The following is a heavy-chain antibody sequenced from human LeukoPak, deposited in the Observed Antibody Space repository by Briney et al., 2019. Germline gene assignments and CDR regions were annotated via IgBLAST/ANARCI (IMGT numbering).Heavy chain of an antibody. J-gene: IGHJ4*02. Sequence: PGGSLRLSCAASGFTFSSYAMSWVRQAPGKGLEWVSANSGSGGGTYYADSVKGRFTISRDNSKNTLYVQMNSLRAEDTAVYYCVKHTTVTTSPFAYWGQGTLVTVSS. CDR2: NSGSGGGT. V-gene: IGHV3-23*01. CDR3: VKHTTVTTSPFAY. D-gene: IGHD4-17*01. CDR1: GFTFSSYA.